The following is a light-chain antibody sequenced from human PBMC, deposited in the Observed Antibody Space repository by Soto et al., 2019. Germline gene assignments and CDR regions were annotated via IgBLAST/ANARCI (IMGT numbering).Light chain of an antibody. CDR1: QSIFNNY. V-gene: IGKV3-20*01. Sequence: EIVLTQSPGTLSLSPRERATLSCRASQSIFNNYLAWYQQQPGQAPRLLVYGASFRATGIPDRFSGSGSGTDFTLTISRLEPEDFAVYYCQQYGGSPFTFGQGTRLVIK. CDR2: GAS. J-gene: IGKJ2*01. CDR3: QQYGGSPFT.